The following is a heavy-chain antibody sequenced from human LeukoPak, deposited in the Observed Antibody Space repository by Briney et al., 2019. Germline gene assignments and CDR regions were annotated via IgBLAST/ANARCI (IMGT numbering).Heavy chain of an antibody. V-gene: IGHV1-2*02. CDR2: INPNSGGT. D-gene: IGHD1-7*01. CDR3: ARAKSLITGTPNFDY. Sequence: ASVKVSCKASGYTFTGYYMHWVRQAPGQGLEWMGWINPNSGGTNYTQKFQGRVTMTRETSISTAYMELSRLRSDDTAVYYCARAKSLITGTPNFDYWGQGTLVTVSS. J-gene: IGHJ4*02. CDR1: GYTFTGYY.